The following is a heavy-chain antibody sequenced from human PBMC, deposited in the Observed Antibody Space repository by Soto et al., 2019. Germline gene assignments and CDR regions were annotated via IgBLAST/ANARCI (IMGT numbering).Heavy chain of an antibody. CDR2: VYSGGAT. Sequence: QLVEPGGGFIQPGTSLTLSCPASGLSVIRNYMTWVRQAPGKGLECVTFVYSGGATFYADSVKGRFILSRDDSQNTMYLQINNLRAEDTAVYYCARVPGRLWGRGTLVTVAS. J-gene: IGHJ4*02. CDR3: ARVPGRL. D-gene: IGHD3-10*01. CDR1: GLSVIRNY. V-gene: IGHV3-53*01.